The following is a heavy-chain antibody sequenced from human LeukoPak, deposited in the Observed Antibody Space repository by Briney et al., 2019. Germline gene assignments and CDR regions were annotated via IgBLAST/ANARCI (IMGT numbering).Heavy chain of an antibody. Sequence: GGSLRLSCAASGFTFSSYSMNWVRQAPGKGLEWVSSISSSSSYIYYADPVKGRFTISRDNAKNSLYLQMNSLRAEDTAVYYCASGRNWNDFLFDYWGQGTLVTVSS. J-gene: IGHJ4*02. V-gene: IGHV3-21*01. CDR2: ISSSSSYI. D-gene: IGHD1-1*01. CDR3: ASGRNWNDFLFDY. CDR1: GFTFSSYS.